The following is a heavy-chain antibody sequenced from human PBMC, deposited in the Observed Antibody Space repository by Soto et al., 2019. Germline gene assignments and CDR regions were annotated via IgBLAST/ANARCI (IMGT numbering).Heavy chain of an antibody. J-gene: IGHJ4*02. CDR2: ISVSDAFI. D-gene: IGHD1-20*01. V-gene: IGHV3-23*01. CDR3: TRETVAGITGLDY. CDR1: GFNVGAFA. Sequence: GGSLRLSCAASGFNVGAFAVNWVRQAPGKGLEWVSGISVSDAFIYYADSVGGRFSISRDASENILYLQMNSLRVDDTALYYCTRETVAGITGLDYWGPGTLVTVSS.